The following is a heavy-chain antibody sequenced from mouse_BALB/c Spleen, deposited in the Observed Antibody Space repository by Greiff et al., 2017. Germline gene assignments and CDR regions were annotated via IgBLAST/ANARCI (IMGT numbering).Heavy chain of an antibody. D-gene: IGHD2-2*01. V-gene: IGHV5-12-1*01. Sequence: EVHLVESGGGLVKPGGSLKLSCAASGFAFSSYDMSWVRQTPEKRLEWVAYISSGGGSTYYPDTVKGRFTISRDNAKNTLYLQMSSLKSEDTAMYYCARPLYGYDSWFAYWGQGTLVTVSA. CDR2: ISSGGGST. CDR1: GFAFSSYD. J-gene: IGHJ3*01. CDR3: ARPLYGYDSWFAY.